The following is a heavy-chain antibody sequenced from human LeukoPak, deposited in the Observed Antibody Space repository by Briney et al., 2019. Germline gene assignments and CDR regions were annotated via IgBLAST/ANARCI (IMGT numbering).Heavy chain of an antibody. D-gene: IGHD3-10*01. Sequence: SETLSLTCAVYGGSFGGYYWSWIRQPPGKGLEWIGEINHSGSTNYNPSLKSRVTISVDTSKNQFSLKLSSVTAADTAVYYCARSQHYGSGSYYLNWFDPWGQGTLVTVSS. CDR1: GGSFGGYY. J-gene: IGHJ5*02. CDR3: ARSQHYGSGSYYLNWFDP. CDR2: INHSGST. V-gene: IGHV4-34*01.